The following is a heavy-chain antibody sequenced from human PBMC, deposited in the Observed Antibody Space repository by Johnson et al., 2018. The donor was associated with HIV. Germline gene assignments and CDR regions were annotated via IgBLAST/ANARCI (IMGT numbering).Heavy chain of an antibody. CDR1: GFTFSSYA. Sequence: QVLLVESGGGVVQPGRSLRLSCAASGFTFSSYAMHWVRQAPGKGLEWVAVISYDGSTYYADSVKGRFTISRDNSKNTLYLQMHSLRAEDTAVYYCARWGRWELGDAFDIWGQGTMVTVSS. D-gene: IGHD1-26*01. CDR2: ISYDGST. CDR3: ARWGRWELGDAFDI. V-gene: IGHV3-30*14. J-gene: IGHJ3*02.